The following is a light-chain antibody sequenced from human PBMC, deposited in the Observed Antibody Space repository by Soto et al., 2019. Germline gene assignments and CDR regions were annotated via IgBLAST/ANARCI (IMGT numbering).Light chain of an antibody. Sequence: QSALTQPASVSGSPGQSITTSCTGTSSDVGGYNYVSWYQQYPGKAPKLMIYEVSNRPSGVSNRFSGSKSGNTASLTISGLQAEDEADYYCSSYTSRNTRVFGTGTKLTVL. CDR3: SSYTSRNTRV. CDR1: SSDVGGYNY. CDR2: EVS. V-gene: IGLV2-14*01. J-gene: IGLJ1*01.